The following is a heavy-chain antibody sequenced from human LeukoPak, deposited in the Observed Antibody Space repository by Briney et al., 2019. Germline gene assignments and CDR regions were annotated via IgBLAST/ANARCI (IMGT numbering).Heavy chain of an antibody. D-gene: IGHD3-22*01. CDR3: ARLRNYDSSGYYFEIDY. V-gene: IGHV3-33*01. CDR1: GFTFSSYG. CDR2: IWYDGSVR. J-gene: IGHJ4*02. Sequence: GGSLRLSCAASGFTFSSYGMHWVRQAPGKGLEWVAVIWYDGSVRKYADSVKGRFTISRDNAKNSLYLQMNSLRAEDTAFYYCARLRNYDSSGYYFEIDYWGQGTLVTVSS.